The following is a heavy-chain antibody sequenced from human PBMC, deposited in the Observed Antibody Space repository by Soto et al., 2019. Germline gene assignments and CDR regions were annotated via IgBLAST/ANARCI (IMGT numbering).Heavy chain of an antibody. CDR1: GVGLSTYA. V-gene: IGHV3-23*01. CDR2: ISGNSGKT. J-gene: IGHJ4*02. D-gene: IGHD2-21*02. CDR3: ALPSCGGDCYSPFDY. Sequence: EVQLLESGGGFVQPGGSLRLSCTASGVGLSTYAISWVRQAPGKGLEWVSVISGNSGKTDYADSVKGRFSISRDKSDNTVDLQMNRLRAEDTAVYYCALPSCGGDCYSPFDYWGQGTLVTVSS.